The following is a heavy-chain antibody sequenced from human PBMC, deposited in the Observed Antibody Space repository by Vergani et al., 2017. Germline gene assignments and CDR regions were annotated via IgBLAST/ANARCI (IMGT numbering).Heavy chain of an antibody. J-gene: IGHJ4*02. Sequence: QVHLQESGPGLVKPSQTLSLTCTVSGASISGGGYYWSWIRQPAGKGLEWIGRIYSRGTEYNPSLKSRVAVSINTSKSQFSLKLTSVTAADAAMYYCVRELGASLGAYFDYLGQGALVSVSS. CDR2: IYSRGT. V-gene: IGHV4-61*02. CDR1: GASISGGGYY. D-gene: IGHD1-26*01. CDR3: VRELGASLGAYFDY.